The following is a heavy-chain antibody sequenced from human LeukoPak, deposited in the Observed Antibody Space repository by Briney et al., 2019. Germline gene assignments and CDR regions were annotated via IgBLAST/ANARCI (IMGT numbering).Heavy chain of an antibody. D-gene: IGHD1-26*01. V-gene: IGHV1-2*04. CDR3: ARGLLKSGSYYGY. Sequence: ASVKVSCKASGYTFTGYYMHWVRQAPGQGLEWMGWINPNSGGTNYAQKFQGWVTMTRDTSISTAYMELSRLRSDDTAVYYCARGLLKSGSYYGYWGQGTLVTVSS. CDR2: INPNSGGT. J-gene: IGHJ4*02. CDR1: GYTFTGYY.